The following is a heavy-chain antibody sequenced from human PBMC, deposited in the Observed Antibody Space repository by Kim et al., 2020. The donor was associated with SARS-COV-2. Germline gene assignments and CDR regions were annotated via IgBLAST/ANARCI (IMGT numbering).Heavy chain of an antibody. CDR1: GGSFSGYY. J-gene: IGHJ4*02. Sequence: SETLSLTCAVYGGSFSGYYWSWIRQPPGKGLEWIGEINHSGSTNYNPSLKSRVTISVDTSKNQFSLKLSSVTAADTAVYYCARKHRREKSYYYDSSGYFDYWGQGTLVTVSS. CDR3: ARKHRREKSYYYDSSGYFDY. D-gene: IGHD3-22*01. V-gene: IGHV4-34*01. CDR2: INHSGST.